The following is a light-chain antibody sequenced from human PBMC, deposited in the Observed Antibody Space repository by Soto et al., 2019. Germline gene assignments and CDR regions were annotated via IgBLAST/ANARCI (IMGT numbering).Light chain of an antibody. Sequence: EIVLTQSPGTLSLSPGERATLSCGASQSFTSNYLAWYQQKPGQAPRLLIYGASTRATGIPDRFSGSGSGTDFTLTISRLEPEDFAVYYCQLYGRSPTWTFGQGTKVEIK. J-gene: IGKJ1*01. V-gene: IGKV3-20*01. CDR3: QLYGRSPTWT. CDR1: QSFTSNY. CDR2: GAS.